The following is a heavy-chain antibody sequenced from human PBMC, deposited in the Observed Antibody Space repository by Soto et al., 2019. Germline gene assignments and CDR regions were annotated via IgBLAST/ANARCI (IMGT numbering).Heavy chain of an antibody. Sequence: GGSLRLSCAASGFTFSSYAMSWVRQAPGKGLEWVSAISGSGGSTYYADSVKGRFTISRDNSKNTLYLQMNSLRAEDTAVYYCAEDYGGSYRVYYFDYWGQGTLVTVSS. CDR1: GFTFSSYA. J-gene: IGHJ4*02. V-gene: IGHV3-23*01. D-gene: IGHD1-26*01. CDR3: AEDYGGSYRVYYFDY. CDR2: ISGSGGST.